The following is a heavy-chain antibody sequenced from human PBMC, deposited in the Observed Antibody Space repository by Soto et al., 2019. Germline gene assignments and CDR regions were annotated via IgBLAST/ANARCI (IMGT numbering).Heavy chain of an antibody. CDR1: GFTFSSYA. V-gene: IGHV3-23*01. J-gene: IGHJ4*02. Sequence: EVQLLESGGGLVQPGGSLRLSCAASGFTFSSYAMRWVRQAPGKGLEWVSAISGSGGSTYYADSVKGRFTISRDNSKNTLYLPMTSLSAGNTAVYYCARRGSGGDYDYWGQGTRVTVSS. CDR3: ARRGSGGDYDY. CDR2: ISGSGGST. D-gene: IGHD1-26*01.